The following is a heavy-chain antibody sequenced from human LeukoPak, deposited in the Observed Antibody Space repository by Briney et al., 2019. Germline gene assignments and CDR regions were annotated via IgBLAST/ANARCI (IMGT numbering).Heavy chain of an antibody. D-gene: IGHD5-18*01. J-gene: IGHJ3*02. V-gene: IGHV3-7*01. CDR1: GFTFSSYW. CDR2: IKQDGSEK. CDR3: ARDPSFYTAMVLNPPHDAFDI. Sequence: GGSLRLSCAASGFTFSSYWMSWVRQAPGKGLEWVANIKQDGSEKYYVDSVKGRFTVSRDNAKNSLYLQMNSLRAEDTAVYYCARDPSFYTAMVLNPPHDAFDIWGQGTMVTVSS.